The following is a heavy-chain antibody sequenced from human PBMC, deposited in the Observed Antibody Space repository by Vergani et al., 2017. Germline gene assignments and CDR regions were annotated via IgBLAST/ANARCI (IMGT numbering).Heavy chain of an antibody. CDR1: GGSFSGYY. CDR2: INHSGST. Sequence: QVQLQQWGAGLLKPSETLSLTCAVYGGSFSGYYWSWIRQPPGKGLEWIGEINHSGSTNYNPSLKSRVTISVDTSKNQFSLKLSSVTAADTAVYYCARGYCSSTSGPLSLTNYYYYMDVWGKGTTVTVSS. J-gene: IGHJ6*03. D-gene: IGHD2-2*01. V-gene: IGHV4-34*01. CDR3: ARGYCSSTSGPLSLTNYYYYMDV.